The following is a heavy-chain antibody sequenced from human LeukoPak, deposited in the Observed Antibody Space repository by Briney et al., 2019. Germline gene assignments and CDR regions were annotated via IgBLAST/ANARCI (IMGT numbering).Heavy chain of an antibody. CDR1: GGSISSGDYY. CDR2: IYYSGST. V-gene: IGHV4-30-4*08. D-gene: IGHD3-3*01. CDR3: ARADGLLRNFGVVPFDP. Sequence: PSETLSLTCTVSGGSISSGDYYWSWIRQPPGKGLEWIGYIYYSGSTYYNPSLKSRVTISVDTSKNQFSLKLSSVTAADTAVYYCARADGLLRNFGVVPFDPWGQGTLVTVSS. J-gene: IGHJ5*02.